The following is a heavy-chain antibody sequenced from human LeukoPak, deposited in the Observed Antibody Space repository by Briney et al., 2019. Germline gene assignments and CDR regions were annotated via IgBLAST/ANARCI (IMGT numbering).Heavy chain of an antibody. Sequence: GGSLRLSCAASGFTFSSYSMNWVRQAPGKGLEWVSGISGSGDNTYYEDSVKGRFTISRDNSKNTLYLEVNSLRAADTAVFYCAKDSGERAIAYFDFWGQGTLVTVSS. V-gene: IGHV3-23*01. CDR1: GFTFSSYS. J-gene: IGHJ4*02. CDR3: AKDSGERAIAYFDF. CDR2: ISGSGDNT. D-gene: IGHD3-16*02.